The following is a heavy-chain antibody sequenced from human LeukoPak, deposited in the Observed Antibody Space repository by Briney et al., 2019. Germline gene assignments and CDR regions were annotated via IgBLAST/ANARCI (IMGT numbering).Heavy chain of an antibody. CDR3: AREPPPDIQIGSSGNRKFFDY. J-gene: IGHJ4*02. CDR2: LYGGGST. V-gene: IGHV3-53*01. CDR1: GLTVSSNY. Sequence: GGSLRLSCAASGLTVSSNYMTWVRQAPGKGLEWVSVLYGGGSTYYADSVKGRFTISRDTPKNTLYLQMNSLRVEDTAVYHCAREPPPDIQIGSSGNRKFFDYWGQGTLVTVSS. D-gene: IGHD1-14*01.